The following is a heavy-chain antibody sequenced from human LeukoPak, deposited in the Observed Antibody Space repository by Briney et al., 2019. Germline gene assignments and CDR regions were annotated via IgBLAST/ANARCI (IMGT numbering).Heavy chain of an antibody. CDR3: AKGKSGWLANFDY. Sequence: SGGSLRLSCAASGFTFSSYGMHWVRQAPGKGLEWVAVIWYDGSNKYYADSVKGRFTISRDNSKNTLYLQMNSLRAEDTAVYYCAKGKSGWLANFDYWGQGTLVTVSS. D-gene: IGHD6-19*01. CDR1: GFTFSSYG. V-gene: IGHV3-33*06. J-gene: IGHJ4*02. CDR2: IWYDGSNK.